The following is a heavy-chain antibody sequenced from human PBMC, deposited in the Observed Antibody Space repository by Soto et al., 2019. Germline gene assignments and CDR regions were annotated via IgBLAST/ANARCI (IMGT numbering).Heavy chain of an antibody. CDR1: GFTFSSYS. J-gene: IGHJ3*02. V-gene: IGHV3-21*01. CDR3: ARAYCSGGCCSDDAFDI. Sequence: EVQLVESGGGLVKPGGSLRLSCAASGFTFSSYSMNWVRQAPGKGLEWVSSISSSSSYIYYADSVKGRFTISRDNAKNSLYLQMNSLRAEDTAVYYCARAYCSGGCCSDDAFDIWCQGTMVTVSS. CDR2: ISSSSSYI. D-gene: IGHD2-15*01.